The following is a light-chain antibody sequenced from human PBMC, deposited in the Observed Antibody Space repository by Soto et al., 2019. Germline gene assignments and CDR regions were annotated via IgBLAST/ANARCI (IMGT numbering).Light chain of an antibody. CDR3: VSYTSSTTYV. J-gene: IGLJ1*01. CDR1: SSDVGGSNF. CDR2: DVA. Sequence: SVLTQPASVSDSPGQSTTISCTGTSSDVGGSNFVSWYQQHPGKPPKLIIYDVANRPSGVSNRFSGSKSGSTASLIISRLQTEDEADYYCVSYTSSTTYVFGTGTKVTVL. V-gene: IGLV2-14*03.